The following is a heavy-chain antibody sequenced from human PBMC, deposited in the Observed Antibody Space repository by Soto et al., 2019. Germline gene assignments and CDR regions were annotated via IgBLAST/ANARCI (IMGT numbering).Heavy chain of an antibody. D-gene: IGHD2-15*01. CDR2: FDYSGRN. Sequence: SETLSLPCTVSGGSVSSGSYYWSWLRQPPGKGLEWIGYFDYSGRNNYNPSLKSRVTISGDTSQNQFSLKLSSVTAADTAVYYCAREALVAKWYYFDFWGQGNLVTVSS. CDR1: GGSVSSGSYY. V-gene: IGHV4-61*01. CDR3: AREALVAKWYYFDF. J-gene: IGHJ4*02.